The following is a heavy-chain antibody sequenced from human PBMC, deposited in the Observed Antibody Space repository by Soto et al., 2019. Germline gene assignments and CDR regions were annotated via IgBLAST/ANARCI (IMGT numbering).Heavy chain of an antibody. CDR2: ISAYNGNT. D-gene: IGHD3-16*02. V-gene: IGHV1-18*01. CDR3: ARGKYDYVWGSYRYTTWFDP. Sequence: QVQLLQSGAEVKKPGASVKVSCKASGYTFTSYGISWVRQAPGQGLEWMGWISAYNGNTNYAQKLQGRVTMTTDTSTSTAYMELRSLRSDDTAVYYCARGKYDYVWGSYRYTTWFDPWGQGTLVTVSS. J-gene: IGHJ5*02. CDR1: GYTFTSYG.